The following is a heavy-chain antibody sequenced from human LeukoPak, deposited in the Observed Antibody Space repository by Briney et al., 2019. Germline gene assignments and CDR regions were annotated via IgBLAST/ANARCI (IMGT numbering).Heavy chain of an antibody. J-gene: IGHJ4*02. D-gene: IGHD2-15*01. Sequence: ASVKVSCKASTYTFTAYYMHWVRQAPGQGLEWMGWINPNSGGTNYAQKFQGRVTMTRDTSISTAYMELSSLRSEDTAVYYCARAGGYCGRISCPYYFDYWGQGSLVAVSS. CDR2: INPNSGGT. CDR1: TYTFTAYY. V-gene: IGHV1-2*02. CDR3: ARAGGYCGRISCPYYFDY.